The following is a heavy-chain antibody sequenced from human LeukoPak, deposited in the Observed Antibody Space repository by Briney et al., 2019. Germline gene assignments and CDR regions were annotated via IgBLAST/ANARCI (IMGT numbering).Heavy chain of an antibody. J-gene: IGHJ3*02. Sequence: GGSLRLSCAASGFTVSSNYMSWVRQAPGKGLEWVSVIYSGGSTYYADSVKGRFTISRDNSKNTLYLQMNSLRAEDTAVYYCARVSGSYGDYDAFDIWGQGTMVTVSS. V-gene: IGHV3-53*01. CDR2: IYSGGST. D-gene: IGHD4-17*01. CDR1: GFTVSSNY. CDR3: ARVSGSYGDYDAFDI.